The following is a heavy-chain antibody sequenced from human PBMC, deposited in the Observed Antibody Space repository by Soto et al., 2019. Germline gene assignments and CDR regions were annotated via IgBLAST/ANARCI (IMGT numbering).Heavy chain of an antibody. CDR3: ARHVTYSSSPDYYYYYGMDV. CDR2: IIPIFGTA. CDR1: GGTFSSYA. J-gene: IGHJ6*02. Sequence: GASVKVSCKASGGTFSSYAISWVRQAPGQGLEWMGGIIPIFGTANYAQKFQGRVTITADKSTSTAYMELSSLRSEDTAVYYCARHVTYSSSPDYYYYYGMDVWGQGTTVTVSS. V-gene: IGHV1-69*06. D-gene: IGHD6-6*01.